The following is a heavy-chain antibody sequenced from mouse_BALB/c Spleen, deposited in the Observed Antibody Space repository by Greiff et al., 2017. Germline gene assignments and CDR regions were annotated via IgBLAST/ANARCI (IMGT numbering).Heavy chain of an antibody. CDR3: GRDEAMDY. CDR1: GFTFSDYY. Sequence: EVKVVESGGGLVKPGGSLKLSCAASGFTFSDYYMYWVRQTPEKRLEWVATISDGGSYTYYPDSVKGRFTISRDNAKNNLYLQMSSLKSEDTAMYYCGRDEAMDYWGQGTSVTVSS. J-gene: IGHJ4*01. CDR2: ISDGGSYT. V-gene: IGHV5-4*02.